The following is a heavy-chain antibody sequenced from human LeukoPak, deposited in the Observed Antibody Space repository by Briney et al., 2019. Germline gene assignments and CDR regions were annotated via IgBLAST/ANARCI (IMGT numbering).Heavy chain of an antibody. J-gene: IGHJ5*02. CDR3: ARGGEYSSGYSGSGT. V-gene: IGHV1-69*13. D-gene: IGHD3-22*01. CDR2: IIPIFGTA. CDR1: GYTFTSYA. Sequence: SVKVSCKASGYTFTSYAISWVRQAPGQGLEWMGGIIPIFGTANYAQKFQGRVTITADESTSTAYMELSSLRSEDTAVYYCARGGEYSSGYSGSGTWGQGTLVTVSS.